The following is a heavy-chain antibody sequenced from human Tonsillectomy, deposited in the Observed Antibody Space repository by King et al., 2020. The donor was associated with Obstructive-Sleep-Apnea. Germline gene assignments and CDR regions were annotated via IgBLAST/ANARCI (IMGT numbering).Heavy chain of an antibody. V-gene: IGHV1-18*04. Sequence: QLVQSGAEVKKPGASVKVSCKASGYTFTSDGISWVRQAPGQGLEWMGWISAYNGNTNYAQKLQGRVTMTTETSTSTAYMELRSLRSDDTALYYCARRIGMTTCVWFAPWGQGTLVTVSS. D-gene: IGHD4-11*01. CDR2: ISAYNGNT. CDR1: GYTFTSDG. CDR3: ARRIGMTTCVWFAP. J-gene: IGHJ5*02.